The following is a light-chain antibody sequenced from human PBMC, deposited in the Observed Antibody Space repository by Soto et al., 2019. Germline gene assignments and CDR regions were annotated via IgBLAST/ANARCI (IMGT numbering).Light chain of an antibody. Sequence: DIQMTQSPSTLSASIGDRVTITCRASQSFSSWLAWYQQKPGKAPKLLIYKTSSLESGVPSRFSGSASGTEVTLTISSLQPDDFATYYCQQYSSPPWTFGQGTEVEIK. CDR2: KTS. J-gene: IGKJ1*01. V-gene: IGKV1-5*03. CDR3: QQYSSPPWT. CDR1: QSFSSW.